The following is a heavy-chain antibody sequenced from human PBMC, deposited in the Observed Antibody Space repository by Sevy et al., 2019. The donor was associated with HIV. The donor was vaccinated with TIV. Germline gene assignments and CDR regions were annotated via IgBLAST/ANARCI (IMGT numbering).Heavy chain of an antibody. CDR1: GFSFSYYG. D-gene: IGHD1-26*01. V-gene: IGHV3-30*18. CDR3: ANAYSGSYSHSYLYALDV. Sequence: GGSLRLSYIGSGFSFSYYGIHWVRQSPGKGLDWVALISHDGINEYYADSVKGRFTISRDNSKNTVYLEMNSLRNEDTAIYFCANAYSGSYSHSYLYALDVWVQGTTVTVSS. J-gene: IGHJ6*02. CDR2: ISHDGINE.